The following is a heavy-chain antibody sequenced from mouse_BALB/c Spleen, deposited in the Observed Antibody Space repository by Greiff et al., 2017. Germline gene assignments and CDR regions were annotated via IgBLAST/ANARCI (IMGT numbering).Heavy chain of an antibody. Sequence: QVQLQQSGPGLVQPSQSLSITCTVSGFSLTSYGVHWVRQSPGKGLEWLGVIWSGGSTDYNAAFISRLSISKDNSKSQVFFKMNSLQANDTAIYYSAREREYYYGSSSYYAMDYWGQGTSVTVSS. D-gene: IGHD1-1*01. CDR2: IWSGGST. CDR1: GFSLTSYG. J-gene: IGHJ4*01. CDR3: AREREYYYGSSSYYAMDY. V-gene: IGHV2-2*02.